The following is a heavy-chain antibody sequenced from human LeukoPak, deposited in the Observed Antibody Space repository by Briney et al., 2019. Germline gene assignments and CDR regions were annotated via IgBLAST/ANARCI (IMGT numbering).Heavy chain of an antibody. V-gene: IGHV5-51*01. J-gene: IGHJ6*02. CDR3: ARTFGELNYNYYGMDV. CDR1: GYSFTSYW. CDR2: IYPGDSDT. D-gene: IGHD3-10*01. Sequence: GESLKISCKGSGYSFTSYWIGWVRQMPGKGLEWMGIIYPGDSDTRYSPSFQGQVTISADKSISTAYLQWSSLKASDTAMYYCARTFGELNYNYYGMDVWGQGTTVTVSS.